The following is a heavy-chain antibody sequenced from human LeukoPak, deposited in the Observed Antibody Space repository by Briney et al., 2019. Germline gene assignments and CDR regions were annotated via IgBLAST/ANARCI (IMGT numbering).Heavy chain of an antibody. CDR3: ARDQRVTGRPDIDY. J-gene: IGHJ4*02. CDR1: GFTFRNHW. V-gene: IGHV3-74*03. Sequence: GGSLRLSCAASGFTFRNHWMHWVRQTPGKGLVWVSRISSDGSSTTYADSVKGRFTISRDNAKNTLYLQMNNLRAEDTVMYYCARDQRVTGRPDIDYWGQGTLVIVSS. D-gene: IGHD6-6*01. CDR2: ISSDGSST.